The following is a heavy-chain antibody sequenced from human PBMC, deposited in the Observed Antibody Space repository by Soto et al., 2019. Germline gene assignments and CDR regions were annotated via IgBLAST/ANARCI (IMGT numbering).Heavy chain of an antibody. J-gene: IGHJ6*02. CDR1: AFSLSTGGVG. Sequence: QITLKESGPTLVKPTQTLTLTCTFSAFSLSTGGVGVGWIRQPPGKALEWLALIYWDDDKRYSPSLRSRLTIPKYPSKTPLVLTMTNMDPVDTATYYCIQSRCGGDCLQSYASYYYYGMDVWGQGPTVTVSS. D-gene: IGHD2-21*02. V-gene: IGHV2-5*02. CDR3: IQSRCGGDCLQSYASYYYYGMDV. CDR2: IYWDDDK.